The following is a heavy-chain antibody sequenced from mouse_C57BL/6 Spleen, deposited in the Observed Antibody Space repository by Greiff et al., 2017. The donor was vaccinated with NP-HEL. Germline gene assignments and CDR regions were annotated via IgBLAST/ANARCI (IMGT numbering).Heavy chain of an antibody. J-gene: IGHJ1*03. D-gene: IGHD1-1*01. V-gene: IGHV5-16*01. CDR3: ASLTTVGYFDV. CDR2: INYDGSST. Sequence: EVQLVESEGGLVQPGSSMKLSCTASGFTFSDYYMAWVRQVPEKGLEWVANINYDGSSTYYLDSLKSRFIISRDNAKNILYLQMSSLKSEDTATYYCASLTTVGYFDVWGTGTTVTVSS. CDR1: GFTFSDYY.